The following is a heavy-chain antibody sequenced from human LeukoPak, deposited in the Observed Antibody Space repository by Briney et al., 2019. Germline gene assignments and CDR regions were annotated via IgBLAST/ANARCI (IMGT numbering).Heavy chain of an antibody. CDR3: ARGRRSSNYFDY. V-gene: IGHV3-48*02. J-gene: IGHJ4*02. D-gene: IGHD6-13*01. CDR2: VSSSGSTI. CDR1: GFTFSYYS. Sequence: SGGSLRLSCAASGFTFSYYSINWVRQAPGKGLEWVSSVSSSGSTIYYADSVKGRFSMSRDNAKNSVYLQMTSLRDEDTAVYYCARGRRSSNYFDYWGQGTLVTVSS.